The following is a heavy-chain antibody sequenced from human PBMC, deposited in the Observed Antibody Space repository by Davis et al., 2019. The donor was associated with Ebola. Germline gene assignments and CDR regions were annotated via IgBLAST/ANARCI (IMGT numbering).Heavy chain of an antibody. V-gene: IGHV5-51*01. CDR2: IYTGDSDT. J-gene: IGHJ3*02. D-gene: IGHD2-2*01. Sequence: GESLKISCKDSGNSFTSNWIGWVRQMPGKGLEWMRLIYTGDSDTRYGSSFPGQVTISADKSMKTAFLQWSSMKTSDSGMYYCASLRRTITSMDDGFEIWCQGTIVTVSS. CDR3: ASLRRTITSMDDGFEI. CDR1: GNSFTSNW.